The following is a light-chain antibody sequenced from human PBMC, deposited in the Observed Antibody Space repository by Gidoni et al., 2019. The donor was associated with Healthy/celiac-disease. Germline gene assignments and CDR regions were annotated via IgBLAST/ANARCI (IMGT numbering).Light chain of an antibody. CDR1: SSNIGSNY. J-gene: IGLJ2*01. CDR2: RNN. V-gene: IGLV1-47*01. CDR3: AAWDDSLSGL. Sequence: QSVLTQPPSASGTPGQRVTISCSGSSSNIGSNYVYWYQQHPGTAPKLLIDRNNQRPSGVPDRFSGSKSGTSASLAISGLRSEDEADYYCAAWDDSLSGLFGGGTKLTVL.